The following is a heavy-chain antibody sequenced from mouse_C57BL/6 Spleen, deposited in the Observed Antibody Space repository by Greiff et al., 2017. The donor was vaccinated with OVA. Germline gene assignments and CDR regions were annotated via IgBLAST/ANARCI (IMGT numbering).Heavy chain of an antibody. CDR1: GFTFSDYY. CDR2: ISNGGGST. D-gene: IGHD2-4*01. V-gene: IGHV5-12*01. Sequence: EVMLVESGGGLVQPGGSLKLSCAASGFTFSDYYMYWVRQTPEKRLEWVAYISNGGGSTYYPDTVKGRFTISRDNATNTLYLQMCRLKSEDTAMYYCARKMDYDGGFAYWGQGTLVTVSA. CDR3: ARKMDYDGGFAY. J-gene: IGHJ3*01.